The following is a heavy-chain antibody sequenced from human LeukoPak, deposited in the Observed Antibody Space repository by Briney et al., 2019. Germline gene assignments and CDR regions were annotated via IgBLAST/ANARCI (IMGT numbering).Heavy chain of an antibody. Sequence: SVKVSCKASGGTFSSYAISWVRQAPGQGLEWMGGIIPIFGTANYAQKFQGRVTITADESTSTAYMELSSQRSEDTAVYYCASGYYDSSGSTNWFDPWGQGTLVTVSS. CDR2: IIPIFGTA. CDR3: ASGYYDSSGSTNWFDP. V-gene: IGHV1-69*13. CDR1: GGTFSSYA. J-gene: IGHJ5*02. D-gene: IGHD3-22*01.